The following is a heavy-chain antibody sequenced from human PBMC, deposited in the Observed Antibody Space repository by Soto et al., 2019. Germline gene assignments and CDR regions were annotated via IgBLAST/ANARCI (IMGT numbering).Heavy chain of an antibody. D-gene: IGHD3-3*01. J-gene: IGHJ4*02. Sequence: PGGSLRLSCAASGFTFSNAWMSWVRPAPGKGLEWVGRIKSKIDGGTTDYAAPVKGRFTISRDDSKNTLYLQMNSLKTEDTAVYYCTTALNYDFWSGYLGRYFDYWGQGTLVTVSS. CDR3: TTALNYDFWSGYLGRYFDY. V-gene: IGHV3-15*01. CDR2: IKSKIDGGTT. CDR1: GFTFSNAW.